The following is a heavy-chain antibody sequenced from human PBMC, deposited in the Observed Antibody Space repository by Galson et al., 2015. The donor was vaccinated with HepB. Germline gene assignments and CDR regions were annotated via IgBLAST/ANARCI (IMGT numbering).Heavy chain of an antibody. J-gene: IGHJ2*01. CDR3: ALAWTNYWYFDL. CDR1: GFTFSSYA. Sequence: LRLSCAASGFTFSSYAMSWVRQAPGKGLEWVSSISGSVGSLHYADSVKGRFTISRDNSKNTLYLQMNSLEAEDTAIYYCALAWTNYWYFDLWGRGTLVTVSS. D-gene: IGHD3/OR15-3a*01. CDR2: ISGSVGSL. V-gene: IGHV3-23*01.